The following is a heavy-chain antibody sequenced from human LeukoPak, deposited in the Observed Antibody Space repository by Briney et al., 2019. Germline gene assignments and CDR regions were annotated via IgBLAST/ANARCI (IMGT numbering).Heavy chain of an antibody. V-gene: IGHV1-45*02. J-gene: IGHJ6*02. CDR3: ATTYGDHPHYYGMDV. Sequence: SVKVSCKASGCTFSSYVINWVRQARGQALEWMGWITPFNGNTNYAQKFQDRVTITRDRSMSTAYMELSSLRSEDTAMYYCATTYGDHPHYYGMDVWGQGNTVTVSS. D-gene: IGHD4-17*01. CDR1: GCTFSSYV. CDR2: ITPFNGNT.